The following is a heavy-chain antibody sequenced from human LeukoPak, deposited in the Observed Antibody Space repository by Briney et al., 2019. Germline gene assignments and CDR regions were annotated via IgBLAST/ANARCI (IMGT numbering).Heavy chain of an antibody. J-gene: IGHJ4*02. CDR1: GFTFSSYG. CDR2: ISYDGSNK. Sequence: PGRSLRLSCAASGFTFSSYGMHWVRQAPGKGLEWVAVISYDGSNKYYADSVKGRFTISRDNSKNTLYLQMNSLRAEDTAVYYCAEDSSGWYPPQFDYWGQGTLVTVSS. CDR3: AEDSSGWYPPQFDY. D-gene: IGHD6-19*01. V-gene: IGHV3-30*18.